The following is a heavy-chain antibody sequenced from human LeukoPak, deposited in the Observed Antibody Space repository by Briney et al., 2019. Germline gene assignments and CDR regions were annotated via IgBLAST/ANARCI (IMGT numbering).Heavy chain of an antibody. Sequence: GASVKVSCKTSGYSENFYGITWVRQVAGQGLEWMGGIIPIFGTANYAQKFQGRVTITADKSTSTAYMELSSLRSEDTAVYYCARGISVGARHSPNAFDIWGQGTMVTVSS. J-gene: IGHJ3*02. CDR2: IIPIFGTA. D-gene: IGHD1-26*01. V-gene: IGHV1-69*06. CDR1: GYSENFYG. CDR3: ARGISVGARHSPNAFDI.